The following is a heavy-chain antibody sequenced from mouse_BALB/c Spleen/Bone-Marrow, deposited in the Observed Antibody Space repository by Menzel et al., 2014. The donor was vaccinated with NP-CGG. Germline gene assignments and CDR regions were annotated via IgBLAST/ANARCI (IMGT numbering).Heavy chain of an antibody. CDR3: ARDGDYDEGYAMDY. CDR2: INPGSGGT. V-gene: IGHV1-54*01. J-gene: IGHJ4*01. CDR1: GYAFTNYL. Sequence: VKLMESGAELVRPGTSVKVSCKASGYAFTNYLIERVKQRPGQGLEWIGVINPGSGGTNYNEKFKGKATLTADKSSSTAYMQLSSLTSDDSAVYFCARDGDYDEGYAMDYWGQGTSVTVSS. D-gene: IGHD2-4*01.